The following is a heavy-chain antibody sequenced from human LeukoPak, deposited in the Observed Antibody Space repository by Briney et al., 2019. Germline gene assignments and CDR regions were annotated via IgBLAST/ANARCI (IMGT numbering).Heavy chain of an antibody. J-gene: IGHJ4*02. V-gene: IGHV5-51*01. D-gene: IGHD6-6*01. Sequence: GASLQISCKGSGYIFTSYWIGWVRQLPGKGLEWMGIIYPGDSDTRYSPSFQGQVTISADKSISTAYLQWSSLKATDTAMYFCARKGEYSCDYWGQGTLVTVSS. CDR3: ARKGEYSCDY. CDR1: GYIFTSYW. CDR2: IYPGDSDT.